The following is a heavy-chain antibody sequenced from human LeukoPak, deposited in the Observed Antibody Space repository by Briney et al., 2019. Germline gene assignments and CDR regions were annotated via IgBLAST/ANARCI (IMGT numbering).Heavy chain of an antibody. CDR3: ARNYYYDSSGYYKAGNAFDI. CDR1: GYTFTSYG. J-gene: IGHJ3*02. CDR2: ISAYNGNT. D-gene: IGHD3-22*01. V-gene: IGHV1-18*01. Sequence: GASVKVSCKASGYTFTSYGISWVRQAPGQGLEWMGWISAYNGNTNYAQKLQGRVTMTTDTSTSTAYMELRSLRSDETAVYYCARNYYYDSSGYYKAGNAFDIWGQGTMVTVSS.